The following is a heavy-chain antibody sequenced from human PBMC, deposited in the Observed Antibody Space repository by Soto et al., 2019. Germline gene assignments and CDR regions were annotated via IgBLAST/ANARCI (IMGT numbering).Heavy chain of an antibody. CDR2: MNPNSGNT. Sequence: QVQLVQSGAEVKKPGASVKVSCKASGYTFTSYDIDWVRQATGQGLEWMGWMNPNSGNTGYAQKFQGRVTMTRNTSIGTAEMGLRSLRAKDTAVYYCAREKGRGRLDYWGQGTLVTVSS. V-gene: IGHV1-8*01. CDR1: GYTFTSYD. D-gene: IGHD1-1*01. CDR3: AREKGRGRLDY. J-gene: IGHJ4*02.